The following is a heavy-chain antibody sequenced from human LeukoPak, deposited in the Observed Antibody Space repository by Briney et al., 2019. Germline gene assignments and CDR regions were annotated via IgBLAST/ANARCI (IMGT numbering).Heavy chain of an antibody. Sequence: ASVKVSCKVSGYTLTELSMHWVRQAPGKGLEWMGGFDPEDGETIYAQKFQGRVTMTEDTSTDTAYMELSSLRSEDTAVYYCARDTPAYYYDSSGYFQFDYWGQGTLVTVSS. CDR1: GYTLTELS. D-gene: IGHD3-22*01. CDR2: FDPEDGET. CDR3: ARDTPAYYYDSSGYFQFDY. V-gene: IGHV1-24*01. J-gene: IGHJ4*02.